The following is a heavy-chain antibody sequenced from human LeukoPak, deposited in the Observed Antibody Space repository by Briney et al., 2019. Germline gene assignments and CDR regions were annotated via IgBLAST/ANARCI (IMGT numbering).Heavy chain of an antibody. J-gene: IGHJ6*03. D-gene: IGHD1-26*01. CDR3: AGDHYSGSYSDYYYYDLDV. CDR2: IFCNSDSI. Sequence: GGSLRLSCTASGFTRKDYAMHWVRHVPGKGLEWVSGIFCNSDSICYADSVKGRFTISRDNTKTAQYLQLNSLRTEDTAVDYCAGDHYSGSYSDYYYYDLDVWGKGTTVTVSS. V-gene: IGHV3-9*01. CDR1: GFTRKDYA.